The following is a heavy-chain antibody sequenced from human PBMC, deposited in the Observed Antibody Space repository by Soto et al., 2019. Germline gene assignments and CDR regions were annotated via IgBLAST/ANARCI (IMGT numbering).Heavy chain of an antibody. D-gene: IGHD4-17*01. Sequence: QVQLQESGPGLVKPSQTLSLTCTVSGGSIGSGDYYWSWIRQPPGKGLEWIGYIYYSGSTYYNPSLKSRVTISGDTSKHQCSLTLRSVTAADTAVYYCARVGSSTVVTPPPFNWFDLWGQGTLVTVSS. CDR2: IYYSGST. J-gene: IGHJ5*02. CDR3: ARVGSSTVVTPPPFNWFDL. V-gene: IGHV4-30-4*01. CDR1: GGSIGSGDYY.